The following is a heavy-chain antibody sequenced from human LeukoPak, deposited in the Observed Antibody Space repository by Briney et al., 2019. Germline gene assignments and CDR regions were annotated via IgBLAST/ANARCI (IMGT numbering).Heavy chain of an antibody. Sequence: GGSLRLSCAASGFTFSSYWMSWVRQAPGKGLEWVSSISSSSSYIYYADSVKGRFTISRDNAKNSLYLQMNSLRADDTAVYYCARGRRRLAAAGATPPAPYFDYWGQGTLVTVSS. D-gene: IGHD6-13*01. CDR3: ARGRRRLAAAGATPPAPYFDY. CDR1: GFTFSSYW. CDR2: ISSSSSYI. J-gene: IGHJ4*02. V-gene: IGHV3-21*01.